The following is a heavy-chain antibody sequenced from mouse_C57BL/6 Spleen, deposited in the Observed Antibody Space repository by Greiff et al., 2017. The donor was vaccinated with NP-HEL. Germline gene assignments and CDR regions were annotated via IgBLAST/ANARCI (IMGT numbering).Heavy chain of an antibody. Sequence: VQLQQPGAELVKPGASVKLSCKASGYTFTSYWMQWVKQRPGQGLEWIGEIDPSDSYTNYNQKFKGKATLTVDTSSSTAYMQLSSLTSEDSAVYYCVLRPFYAMDYWGQGTSVTVSS. CDR1: GYTFTSYW. CDR2: IDPSDSYT. CDR3: VLRPFYAMDY. D-gene: IGHD1-2*01. J-gene: IGHJ4*01. V-gene: IGHV1-50*01.